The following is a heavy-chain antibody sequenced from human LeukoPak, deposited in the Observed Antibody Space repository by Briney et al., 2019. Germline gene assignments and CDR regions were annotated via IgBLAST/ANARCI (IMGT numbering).Heavy chain of an antibody. CDR3: AKDLTGMITFGGVIALWDY. J-gene: IGHJ4*02. CDR2: ISGSGGST. D-gene: IGHD3-16*01. V-gene: IGHV3-23*01. Sequence: GGSLRLSCAASGFTFSSYAMSWVRQAPGKGLEWVSAISGSGGSTYYADSVKGRFTISRDNSKNTLYLQMNSLRAEDTAAYYCAKDLTGMITFGGVIALWDYWGQGTLVTVSS. CDR1: GFTFSSYA.